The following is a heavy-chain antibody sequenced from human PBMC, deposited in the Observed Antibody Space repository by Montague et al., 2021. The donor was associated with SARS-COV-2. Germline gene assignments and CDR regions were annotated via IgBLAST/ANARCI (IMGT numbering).Heavy chain of an antibody. CDR3: ARRGRPYSGYTTGYFDY. J-gene: IGHJ4*02. CDR2: IDPSDSYT. Sequence: QSGAEVKKPGESLRISCKVPGYIFIGHWITWVRQMPGKGLEWMGRIDPSDSYTNYSPSFQGHVSISVDKSISTAYLQWSSLKASDTAMYYCARRGRPYSGYTTGYFDYWGQGTLVTVSS. V-gene: IGHV5-10-1*01. CDR1: GYIFIGHW. D-gene: IGHD5-12*01.